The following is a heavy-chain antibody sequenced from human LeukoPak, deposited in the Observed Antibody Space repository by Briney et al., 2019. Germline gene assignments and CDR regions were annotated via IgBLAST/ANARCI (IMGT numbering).Heavy chain of an antibody. V-gene: IGHV3-48*01. Sequence: GGSLRLSCAASGFTFRAYSMNWVRQAPGKGLEWVSYISSSGRTIYYADSVKGRFTISRDNAKNSMYLLMNSLKSEDTAVYYCAKVDDYGDYWGQGTLVTVSS. CDR1: GFTFRAYS. CDR3: AKVDDYGDY. J-gene: IGHJ4*02. D-gene: IGHD5-24*01. CDR2: ISSSGRTI.